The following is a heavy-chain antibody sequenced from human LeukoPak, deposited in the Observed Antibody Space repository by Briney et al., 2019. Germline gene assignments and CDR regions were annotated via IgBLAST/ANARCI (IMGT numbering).Heavy chain of an antibody. CDR1: GGSLSINY. D-gene: IGHD2-21*02. V-gene: IGHV4-4*07. CDR3: ARAGWGVTAIDY. CDR2: IYSSGST. J-gene: IGHJ4*02. Sequence: SETLSLTCTVSGGSLSINYWSWIRQPAGKGLEWIGRIYSSGSTNYNPSLKSRVTMSVDTSKNQFSLKLTSVTAADTAVYYCARAGWGVTAIDYWGQGTLVTVSS.